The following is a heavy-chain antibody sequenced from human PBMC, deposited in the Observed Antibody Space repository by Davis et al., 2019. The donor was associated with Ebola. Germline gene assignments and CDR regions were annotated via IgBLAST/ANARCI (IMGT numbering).Heavy chain of an antibody. J-gene: IGHJ6*02. D-gene: IGHD4-17*01. CDR1: GFTFSSYA. V-gene: IGHV3-23*01. Sequence: GGSLRLSCAASGFTFSSYAMSCVRQAPGKGLEWVSATSGSGGSTYYADSVKGRFTISRDNSKNTLYLQMNSLRAEDTAVYYCARYRYSVTGDYYGMDVWGQGTTVTASS. CDR2: TSGSGGST. CDR3: ARYRYSVTGDYYGMDV.